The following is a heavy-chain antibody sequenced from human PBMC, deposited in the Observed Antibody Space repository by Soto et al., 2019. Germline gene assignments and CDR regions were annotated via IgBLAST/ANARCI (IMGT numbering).Heavy chain of an antibody. CDR1: GGSISSGGYY. J-gene: IGHJ4*02. V-gene: IGHV4-31*03. CDR2: IYYSGST. Sequence: QVQLQESGPGLVKTSQTLSLTCTVSGGSISSGGYYWSWIRQHPGKGLEWIGYIYYSGSTYYNPSLKSRVTISVDTSKNQFSLKLSSVTAADTAVYYCARGLTYCGGDCHSASGFDYWGQGTLVTVSS. CDR3: ARGLTYCGGDCHSASGFDY. D-gene: IGHD2-21*02.